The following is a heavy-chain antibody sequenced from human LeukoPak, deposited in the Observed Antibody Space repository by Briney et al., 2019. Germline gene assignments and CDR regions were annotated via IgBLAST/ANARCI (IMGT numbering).Heavy chain of an antibody. CDR2: IKQDGSEK. V-gene: IGHV3-7*01. D-gene: IGHD2-21*02. J-gene: IGHJ5*02. CDR1: GFTFSSYW. Sequence: PGGSLRLSCAASGFTFSSYWMSWVRQAPGKGLEWVANIKQDGSEKYYVDSVKGRFTISRDNAKNSLYLQMSSLRADGTAVYYCARDGRGYCGGDCFLSWFDPWGQGTLVTVSS. CDR3: ARDGRGYCGGDCFLSWFDP.